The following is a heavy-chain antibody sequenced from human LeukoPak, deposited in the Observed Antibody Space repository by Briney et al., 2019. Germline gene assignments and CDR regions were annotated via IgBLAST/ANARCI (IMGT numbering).Heavy chain of an antibody. CDR2: ISYDGSNK. CDR3: AKALSKLVLGMDV. D-gene: IGHD6-6*01. V-gene: IGHV3-30*18. J-gene: IGHJ6*02. CDR1: GFTFSSYG. Sequence: GGSLRLSCAASGFTFSSYGMHWVRQAPGKGLEGVAVISYDGSNKYYADSVKGGFTISRDNSKNTLYLQMNSLRAEDTAVYYCAKALSKLVLGMDVRGQGTTVTVSS.